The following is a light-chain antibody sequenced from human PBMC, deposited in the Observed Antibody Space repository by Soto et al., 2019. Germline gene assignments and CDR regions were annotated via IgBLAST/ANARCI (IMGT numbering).Light chain of an antibody. CDR3: QHYGGFSGT. V-gene: IGKV3-20*01. J-gene: IGKJ5*01. CDR1: QSVTTR. CDR2: GAS. Sequence: LSISPVAGASNYCRASQSVTTRLAWYQHKPGQAPTLLMSGASNRATGVPVRFSGSGSGTDFTLTISSLEPDDFALYYCQHYGGFSGTFGLGTRLEIK.